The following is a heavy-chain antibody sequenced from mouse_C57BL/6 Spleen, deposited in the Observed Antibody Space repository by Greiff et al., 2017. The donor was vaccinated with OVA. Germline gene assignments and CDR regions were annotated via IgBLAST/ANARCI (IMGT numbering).Heavy chain of an antibody. CDR2: INPSNGGT. V-gene: IGHV1-53*01. D-gene: IGHD1-1*01. Sequence: QVQLKESGTELVKPGASVKLSCKASGYTFTSYWMHWVKQRPGQGLEWIGNINPSNGGTNYNEKFKSKATLTVDKSSSTAYMQLSSLTSEDSAVYYCARDYGSLYYAMDYWGQGTSVTVSS. CDR1: GYTFTSYW. J-gene: IGHJ4*01. CDR3: ARDYGSLYYAMDY.